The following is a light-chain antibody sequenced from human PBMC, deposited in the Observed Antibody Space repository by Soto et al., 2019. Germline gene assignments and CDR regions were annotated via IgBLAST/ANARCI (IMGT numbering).Light chain of an antibody. Sequence: QSVLSQPASVSGSPGQSITISRTGTSDDVGAYNSVSWYQQLPHKAPQVILYKGTQRPSGVSSRFSGSTSGNAASLTISDLQADDEADYFCCSSAPESTYVFGTGTKVTVL. CDR3: CSSAPESTYV. V-gene: IGLV2-23*01. CDR1: SDDVGAYNS. J-gene: IGLJ1*01. CDR2: KGT.